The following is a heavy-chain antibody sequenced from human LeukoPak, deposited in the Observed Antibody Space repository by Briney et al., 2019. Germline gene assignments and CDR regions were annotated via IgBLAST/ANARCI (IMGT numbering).Heavy chain of an antibody. Sequence: PSETLSLTCAVYGGSFSGYYWSWIRQPPGKGLEWIGEINHSGSTNYNPSLKSRVTISVDTSKNQFSLKLSSVTAADTAVYYCARGMRWGIAVAGIGKWGQGTLVTVSS. CDR1: GGSFSGYY. J-gene: IGHJ4*02. CDR2: INHSGST. V-gene: IGHV4-34*01. D-gene: IGHD6-19*01. CDR3: ARGMRWGIAVAGIGK.